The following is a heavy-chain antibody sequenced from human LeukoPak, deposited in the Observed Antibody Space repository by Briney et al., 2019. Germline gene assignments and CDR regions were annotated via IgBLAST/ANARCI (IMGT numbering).Heavy chain of an antibody. V-gene: IGHV1-69*06. Sequence: SVKVSCKASGGTFSSYAISWVRQAPGQGLEWMGGIIPIFGTANYAQKFQGRVTMTEDTSTDTAYMELSSLRSEDTAVYYCVTGITVAGTKYYFDYWGQGILVTVSP. CDR2: IIPIFGTA. CDR1: GGTFSSYA. D-gene: IGHD6-19*01. CDR3: VTGITVAGTKYYFDY. J-gene: IGHJ4*02.